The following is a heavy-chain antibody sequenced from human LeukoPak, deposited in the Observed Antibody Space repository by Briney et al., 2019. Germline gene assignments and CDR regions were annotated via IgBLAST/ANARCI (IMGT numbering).Heavy chain of an antibody. Sequence: SQTLSLTCARSGDSVSIKSAAWNWIRQSPSRGLEWLGRTYQRSKWYNDYAVSVKSRITINPDISKNQFSLQLNSVTPEDTAVYYCARSPSPYSSGWYFDYWGQGTLVTVSS. V-gene: IGHV6-1*01. CDR1: GDSVSIKSAA. D-gene: IGHD6-19*01. CDR3: ARSPSPYSSGWYFDY. CDR2: TYQRSKWYN. J-gene: IGHJ4*02.